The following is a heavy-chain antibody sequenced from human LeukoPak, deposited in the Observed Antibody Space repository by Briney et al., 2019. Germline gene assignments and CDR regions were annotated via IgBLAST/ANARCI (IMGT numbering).Heavy chain of an antibody. CDR3: AAYGGSTRGSFDY. V-gene: IGHV3-48*02. Sequence: GGSLRLSCVASGFTFRNYDMGWVRQTPGKGLEWVSNIASGGGTPFYADYVQGRFTISRDNAKNSLHLQMNTLRDEDTAVYYCAAYGGSTRGSFDYWGQGTLVTVFS. D-gene: IGHD4-23*01. CDR1: GFTFRNYD. J-gene: IGHJ4*02. CDR2: IASGGGTP.